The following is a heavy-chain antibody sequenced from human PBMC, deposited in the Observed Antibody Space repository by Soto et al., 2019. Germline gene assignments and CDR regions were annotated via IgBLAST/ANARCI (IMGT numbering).Heavy chain of an antibody. CDR3: AKVLWSGYSILLDY. V-gene: IGHV3-30*18. Sequence: PGGSLRLSCAASGFTFSTYGMHWVRQAPGKGLEWVAVISYDGSNTYYADSVKGRFTISRDNSKSTLYLQMNSLRAEDTAVYYCAKVLWSGYSILLDYWGQGTLVTVSS. D-gene: IGHD3-3*01. CDR2: ISYDGSNT. J-gene: IGHJ4*02. CDR1: GFTFSTYG.